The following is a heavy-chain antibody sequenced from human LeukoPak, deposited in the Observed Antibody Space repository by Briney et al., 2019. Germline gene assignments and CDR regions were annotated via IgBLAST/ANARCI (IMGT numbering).Heavy chain of an antibody. CDR2: INHSGST. D-gene: IGHD3-10*01. CDR3: ARGGPVLLWFGELLQRHNWFDP. Sequence: PSETLSLTCAVYGGSFSGYYWSWIRQPPGKGLEWIGEINHSGSTNYNPSLKSRVTISVDTSKNQFSLKLSSVTAADTAVYYCARGGPVLLWFGELLQRHNWFDPWGQGTLVTVSS. J-gene: IGHJ5*01. V-gene: IGHV4-34*01. CDR1: GGSFSGYY.